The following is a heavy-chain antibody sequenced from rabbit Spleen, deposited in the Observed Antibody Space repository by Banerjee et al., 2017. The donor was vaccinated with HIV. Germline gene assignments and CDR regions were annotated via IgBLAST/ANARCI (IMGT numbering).Heavy chain of an antibody. D-gene: IGHD1-1*01. CDR1: GFDFSSDYF. J-gene: IGHJ6*01. CDR3: ARDTSSSFSSYGMDL. V-gene: IGHV1S45*01. CDR2: IDSGSSGFT. Sequence: QEQLVESGGGLVKPGASLTLTCKGFGFDFSSDYFMCWVRQAPGRGLEWIACIDSGSSGFTYFASWAKGRFTISKTSSTTVTLQMTSLTAADTATYFCARDTSSSFSSYGMDLWGPGTLVT.